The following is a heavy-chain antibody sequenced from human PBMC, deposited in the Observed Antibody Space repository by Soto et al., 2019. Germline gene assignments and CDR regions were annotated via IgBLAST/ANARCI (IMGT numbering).Heavy chain of an antibody. D-gene: IGHD3-22*01. CDR2: IYYSGST. Sequence: QVQLQESGPGLVKPSQTLSLTCTVSGGSISSGGYYWSWIRQHPGKGLEWIGYIYYSGSTYYNPSLKSRISIAVDASKNQFSLKLSSVTAADTAVYYCARMGIDSSGYYFDYWGQGTLVTVSS. J-gene: IGHJ4*02. CDR1: GGSISSGGYY. V-gene: IGHV4-31*03. CDR3: ARMGIDSSGYYFDY.